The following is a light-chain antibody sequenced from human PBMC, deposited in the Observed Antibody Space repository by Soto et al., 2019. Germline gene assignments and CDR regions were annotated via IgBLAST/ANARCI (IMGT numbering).Light chain of an antibody. CDR2: CTS. CDR3: QQAFSFPRT. J-gene: IGKJ1*01. CDR1: QSMGSW. V-gene: IGKV1-12*01. Sequence: DIQMTQSPSSLYAPVVDRVTITCQASQSMGSWLAWYQQNAGKAPNLLIYCTSSLRTGVPSRFSGCGSGTDFTLTISSLQPEDFATYYCQQAFSFPRTFGQGTKVDIK.